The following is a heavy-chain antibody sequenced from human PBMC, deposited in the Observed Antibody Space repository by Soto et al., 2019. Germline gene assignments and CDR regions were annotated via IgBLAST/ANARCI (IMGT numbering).Heavy chain of an antibody. CDR1: GFTFSNYD. Sequence: GGSLRLSCAASGFTFSNYDMHWVRQAPGKGLEWVALMSYDGGNKYYADSVKGRFTISRDNSKNTLYLQMNSLRAEDTAVYYCAKHVRPRYYYDTTGYHRDYWGQGTLVTVSS. V-gene: IGHV3-30*18. CDR2: MSYDGGNK. D-gene: IGHD3-22*01. CDR3: AKHVRPRYYYDTTGYHRDY. J-gene: IGHJ4*02.